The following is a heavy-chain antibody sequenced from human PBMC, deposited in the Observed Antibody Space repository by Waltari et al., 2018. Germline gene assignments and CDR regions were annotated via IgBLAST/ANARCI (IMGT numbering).Heavy chain of an antibody. CDR2: ISGSGGST. CDR3: AKGTRGELLFGMDV. V-gene: IGHV3-23*01. D-gene: IGHD3-10*01. Sequence: EVQLLESGGGLVQPGGSLRLSCAASGFTFSSYAMSGVRQAPGKGLEWVSAISGSGGSTYYADSVKGRFTISRDNSKNTLYLQMNSLRAEDTAVYYCAKGTRGELLFGMDVWGQGTTVTVSS. J-gene: IGHJ6*02. CDR1: GFTFSSYA.